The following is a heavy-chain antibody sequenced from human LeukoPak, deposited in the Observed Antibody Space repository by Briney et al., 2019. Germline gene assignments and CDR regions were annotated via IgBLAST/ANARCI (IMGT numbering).Heavy chain of an antibody. CDR1: RFTFSGYA. J-gene: IGHJ4*02. D-gene: IGHD6-19*01. CDR3: AKDRSTGWWYSLDY. CDR2: ISGSGDSR. Sequence: PGGSLTLSCAASRFTFSGYAMNWVRQAPGKGLEWVSAISGSGDSRYYADSVKGRFTISRDNSKNTLYLQMNSLRAEDTALYFCAKDRSTGWWYSLDYWGQGTLVTVSS. V-gene: IGHV3-23*01.